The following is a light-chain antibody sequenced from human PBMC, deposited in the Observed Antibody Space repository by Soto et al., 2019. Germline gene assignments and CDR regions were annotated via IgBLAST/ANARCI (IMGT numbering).Light chain of an antibody. V-gene: IGKV3-20*01. CDR1: QGLSSTY. Sequence: EIVLTQSPGTLSLSPGERATLSCRASQGLSSTYLAWYQQKPGQAPRLLMYGASSRATGITDRFSGSGSATDFTLTISRLEPEDFAVYYCQQFLRSPWTFGPGTVVEI. J-gene: IGKJ1*01. CDR3: QQFLRSPWT. CDR2: GAS.